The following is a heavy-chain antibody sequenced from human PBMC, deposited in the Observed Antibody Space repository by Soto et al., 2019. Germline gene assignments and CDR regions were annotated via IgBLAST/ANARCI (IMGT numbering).Heavy chain of an antibody. Sequence: GGSLRLSCAASGFTFSSYAMSWVRQAPGKGLEWVSAISGSGGSTYYADSVKGRFTISRDNSKNTLYLQMNSLRAEDTAVYYCAKDQGTGIAAAGTGCFLNWGQGTLVTVSS. CDR3: AKDQGTGIAAAGTGCFLN. D-gene: IGHD6-13*01. CDR2: ISGSGGST. CDR1: GFTFSSYA. J-gene: IGHJ4*02. V-gene: IGHV3-23*01.